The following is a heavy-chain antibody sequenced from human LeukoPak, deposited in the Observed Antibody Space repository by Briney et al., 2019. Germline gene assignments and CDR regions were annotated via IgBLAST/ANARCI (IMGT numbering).Heavy chain of an antibody. V-gene: IGHV3-23*01. CDR3: VKGYSSGWTREYYGMDV. CDR2: ISAGGAGT. Sequence: PGGSLRLSCAASGFTFITYAMTWVRQAPGKGLDWVSTISAGGAGTYCADSVKGRFTISRDNSKNTLYLQMNSLRAEDTALYYCVKGYSSGWTREYYGMDVWGQGTTVTVSS. CDR1: GFTFITYA. J-gene: IGHJ6*02. D-gene: IGHD6-19*01.